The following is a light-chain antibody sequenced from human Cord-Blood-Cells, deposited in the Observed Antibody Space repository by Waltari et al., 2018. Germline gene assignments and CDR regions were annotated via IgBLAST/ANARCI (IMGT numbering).Light chain of an antibody. CDR3: QQRSNWPLT. CDR1: QSVSSY. Sequence: EIVLTQSPATLSLSPGERATLSCRASQSVSSYLAWYQQKPGQAPRPLIYDASNRATGIPARFSGSGSGTDFTPTISSLDPAYFAVYYFQQRSNWPLTFGGGTKVEI. J-gene: IGKJ4*01. CDR2: DAS. V-gene: IGKV3-11*01.